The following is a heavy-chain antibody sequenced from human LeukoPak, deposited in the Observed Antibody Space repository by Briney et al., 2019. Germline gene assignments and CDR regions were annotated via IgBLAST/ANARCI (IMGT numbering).Heavy chain of an antibody. CDR3: ARHAVIGTTPIDY. V-gene: IGHV1-46*01. CDR2: INSSSSNT. J-gene: IGHJ4*02. CDR1: GYTFTGYY. Sequence: GASVKVSCKASGYTFTGYYMHWVRQAPGQGLEGMGLINSSSSNTPYAQQVQGRFTMSRDTSTSTVYMEMSSLRAEDTAVYYCARHAVIGTTPIDYWGQGTPVTVPS. D-gene: IGHD1-20*01.